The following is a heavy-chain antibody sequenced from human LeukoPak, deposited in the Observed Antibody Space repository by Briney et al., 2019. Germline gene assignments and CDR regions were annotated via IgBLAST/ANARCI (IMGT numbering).Heavy chain of an antibody. V-gene: IGHV3-23*01. D-gene: IGHD6-19*01. CDR1: GFTFSSYA. CDR3: ANPPPSSSSGWYSNWFDP. Sequence: GGSLRLSCAASGFTFSSYAMSWVRQAPGKGLEWVSAISGSGGSTYYADSVKGRFTISRDNSKNTLYLQMNSLRAEDTAVYYCANPPPSSSSGWYSNWFDPWGQGTLVTVSS. J-gene: IGHJ5*02. CDR2: ISGSGGST.